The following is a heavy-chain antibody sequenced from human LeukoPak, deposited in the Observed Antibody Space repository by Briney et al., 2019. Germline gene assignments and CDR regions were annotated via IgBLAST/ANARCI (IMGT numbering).Heavy chain of an antibody. CDR3: AKDAAGPEY. CDR1: GFTFSSYS. V-gene: IGHV3-23*01. CDR2: ISASGGDT. J-gene: IGHJ4*02. Sequence: GGSLRLSCAASGFTFSSYSMSWVRQAPGKGLEWVSGISASGGDTWYPDSVKGRFTISRDNSKNTLFLRMNSLRVEDTAIYYCAKDAAGPEYWGQGTRVTVSS. D-gene: IGHD6-13*01.